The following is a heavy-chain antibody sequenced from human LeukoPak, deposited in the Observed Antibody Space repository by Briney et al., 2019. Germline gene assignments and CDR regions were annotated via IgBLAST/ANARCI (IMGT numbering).Heavy chain of an antibody. CDR2: ISWDGGST. D-gene: IGHD1-26*01. Sequence: GGSLRLSCAASGFTFDDYTMHWVRQAPGKGLEWVSLISWDGGSTYYADSVKGRFTISRDNSKNSLYLQMNSLRTEDTALYYCAKDVSGSYFLGNYFDYWGQGTLVTVSS. CDR3: AKDVSGSYFLGNYFDY. J-gene: IGHJ4*02. CDR1: GFTFDDYT. V-gene: IGHV3-43*01.